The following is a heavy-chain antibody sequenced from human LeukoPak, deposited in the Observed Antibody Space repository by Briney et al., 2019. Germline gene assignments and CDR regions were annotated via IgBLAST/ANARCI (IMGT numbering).Heavy chain of an antibody. Sequence: ASVKVSCKASGYTFTGYYMHWVRQAPGQGLEWMGWINPNSGGTNYAQKFQGRVTMTRDTSISTAYMELSRLRSDDTAVYYCAKDAYESSGYSHFDYWGQGTLVTVSS. CDR1: GYTFTGYY. J-gene: IGHJ4*02. V-gene: IGHV1-2*02. CDR2: INPNSGGT. D-gene: IGHD3-22*01. CDR3: AKDAYESSGYSHFDY.